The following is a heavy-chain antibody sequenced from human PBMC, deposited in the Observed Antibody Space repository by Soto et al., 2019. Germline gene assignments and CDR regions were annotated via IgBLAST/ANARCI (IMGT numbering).Heavy chain of an antibody. J-gene: IGHJ6*03. CDR2: IYYSGST. V-gene: IGHV4-39*01. CDR1: GGSISSSSYY. Sequence: PSETLSLTCTVSGGSISSSSYYWGWIRQPPGKGLEWIGSIYYSGSTYYNPSLKSRVTISVDTSKNQFSLKLSSVTAADTAVYYCAGGSSSLNYYYYYMDVWGKGTTVTVSS. CDR3: AGGSSSLNYYYYYMDV. D-gene: IGHD6-6*01.